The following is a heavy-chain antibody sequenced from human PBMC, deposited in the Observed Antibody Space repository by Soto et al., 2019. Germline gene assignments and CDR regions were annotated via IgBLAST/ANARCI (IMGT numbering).Heavy chain of an antibody. CDR2: IDPSDSYT. V-gene: IGHV5-10-1*01. CDR1: GYSFTSYW. Sequence: GESLKISCKGSGYSFTSYWISWVRQMPGKGLEWMGRIDPSDSYTNYSPSFQGHVTISADRSISTAYLQWRSLKASDTAMYFCSCRPGPPRDLFDYRGQRTLVTVSS. CDR3: SCRPGPPRDLFDY. J-gene: IGHJ4*02.